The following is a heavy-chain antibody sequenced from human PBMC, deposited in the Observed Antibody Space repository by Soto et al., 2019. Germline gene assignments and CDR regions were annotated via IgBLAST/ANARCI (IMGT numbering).Heavy chain of an antibody. CDR2: VYYSGST. CDR1: GGSISSYY. V-gene: IGHV4-59*01. Sequence: PSETLSLTCTVSGGSISSYYWSRIRQPPGKGLEWIGYVYYSGSTDYNPSLKSRVTISVDTSKNHFSLKLSSVTAADTAVYYCARGRIAAAGNLDYWGQGTWVTVAS. CDR3: ARGRIAAAGNLDY. J-gene: IGHJ4*02. D-gene: IGHD6-13*01.